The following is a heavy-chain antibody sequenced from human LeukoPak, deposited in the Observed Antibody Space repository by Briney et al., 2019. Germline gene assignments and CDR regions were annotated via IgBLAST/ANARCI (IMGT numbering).Heavy chain of an antibody. CDR1: GFIFDDYA. Sequence: GGSLRLSCVASGFIFDDYAMHWVRQAPGKGLEWVSLISGDGGTTYYADSVRGRFTMSRDSSKNSLYLQMNSLRSEDTALYYCGKDSDSGTYMDVWGKGTMVTVSS. CDR3: GKDSDSGTYMDV. V-gene: IGHV3-43*02. D-gene: IGHD3-10*01. CDR2: ISGDGGTT. J-gene: IGHJ6*03.